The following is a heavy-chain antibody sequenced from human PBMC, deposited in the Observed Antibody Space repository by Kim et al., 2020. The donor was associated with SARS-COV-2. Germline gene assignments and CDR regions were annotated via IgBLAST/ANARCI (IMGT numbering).Heavy chain of an antibody. J-gene: IGHJ4*02. Sequence: KYYSTSLKTRLTISKDTSKNQVVLTMTNMDPVDTATYYCARTHYGSGTGDWGQGTLVTVSS. CDR3: ARTHYGSGTGD. V-gene: IGHV2-70*01. D-gene: IGHD3-10*01. CDR2: K.